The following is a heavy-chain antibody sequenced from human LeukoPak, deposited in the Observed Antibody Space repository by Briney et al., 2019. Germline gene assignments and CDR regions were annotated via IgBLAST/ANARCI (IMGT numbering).Heavy chain of an antibody. V-gene: IGHV1-2*02. CDR2: VTPNSGGT. CDR1: GYTFTGYY. D-gene: IGHD3-3*01. Sequence: ASVKVSCKASGYTFTGYYMHWVRQAPGQGLEWMAWVTPNSGGTNYAQKFQGRVTITADESTSTAYMELSSLRSEDTAVYYCARGFLGAQYDYWGQGTLVTVSS. CDR3: ARGFLGAQYDY. J-gene: IGHJ4*02.